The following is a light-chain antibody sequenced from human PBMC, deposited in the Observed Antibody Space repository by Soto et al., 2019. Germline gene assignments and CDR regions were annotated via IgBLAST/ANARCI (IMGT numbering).Light chain of an antibody. CDR3: QQYASSLLT. CDR1: QSVSSSY. CDR2: GAS. Sequence: EIVLTQSPGTLSLPPGERATLSCRASQSVSSSYLAWYQQKPGQAPRLLIYGASSRATDIPDRFSGSGSGTDFTLTISRLEPEDFAVYYCQQYASSLLTFGGGTKVDIK. V-gene: IGKV3-20*01. J-gene: IGKJ4*01.